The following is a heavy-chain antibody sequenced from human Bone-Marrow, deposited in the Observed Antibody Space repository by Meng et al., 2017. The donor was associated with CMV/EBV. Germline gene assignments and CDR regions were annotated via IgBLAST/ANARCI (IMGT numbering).Heavy chain of an antibody. J-gene: IGHJ4*02. CDR3: VRDRGYFDY. Sequence: GGSLRLSCAASGFTFSSYEMNWVRQAPGKGLEWVSHISSSGSTIYYADSVKGRFTISRDNAKNSLYLQLNSLRAEDTAVYYCVRDRGYFDYWGQGTLVTVSS. CDR2: ISSSGSTI. CDR1: GFTFSSYE. V-gene: IGHV3-48*03.